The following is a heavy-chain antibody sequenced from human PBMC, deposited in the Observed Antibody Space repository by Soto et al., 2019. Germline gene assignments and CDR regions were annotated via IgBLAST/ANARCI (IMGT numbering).Heavy chain of an antibody. CDR1: GGSIISGDYC. Sequence: SETLSLTCTVSGGSIISGDYCCIWIRQPPWNGLEWIGYIYYSGSTYYNPSLKSRVTISVDTSKNQFSLKLSSVTAADTAVYYCASEHLDYSNYDGYYYGMDVWGQGTTVTVSS. J-gene: IGHJ6*02. CDR2: IYYSGST. CDR3: ASEHLDYSNYDGYYYGMDV. V-gene: IGHV4-30-4*01. D-gene: IGHD4-4*01.